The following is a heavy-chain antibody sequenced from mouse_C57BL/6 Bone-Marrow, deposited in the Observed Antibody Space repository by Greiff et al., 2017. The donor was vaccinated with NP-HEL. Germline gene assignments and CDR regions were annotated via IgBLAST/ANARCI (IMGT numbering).Heavy chain of an antibody. V-gene: IGHV1-64*01. Sequence: QVQLQQPGAELVKPGASVTLSCKASGYTFTSYWMHWVKQRPGQGLEWIGMIHPNSGSTNYNEKFKSKATLTVDKSSSTAYMQLSSLTSEDSAVYYCARPYDYAYAMDYWGQGTSVTVSS. CDR1: GYTFTSYW. J-gene: IGHJ4*01. CDR2: IHPNSGST. CDR3: ARPYDYAYAMDY. D-gene: IGHD2-4*01.